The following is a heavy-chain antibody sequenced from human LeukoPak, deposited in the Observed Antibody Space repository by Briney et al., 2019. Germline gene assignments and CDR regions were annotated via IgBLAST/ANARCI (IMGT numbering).Heavy chain of an antibody. D-gene: IGHD5-24*01. Sequence: SETLSLTCTVSGGSISSGPYYWNWIRQPAGKGLEWIGRFYSSGNTSYNPSLKSRVTISLDTSKNQFSLRLSSVTAADTAVYYCARAPYDGYKLDYWGQGTLVTVSS. CDR3: ARAPYDGYKLDY. CDR2: FYSSGNT. J-gene: IGHJ4*02. CDR1: GGSISSGPYY. V-gene: IGHV4-61*02.